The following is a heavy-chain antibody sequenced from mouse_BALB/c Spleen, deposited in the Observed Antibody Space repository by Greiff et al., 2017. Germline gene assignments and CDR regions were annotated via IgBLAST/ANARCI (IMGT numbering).Heavy chain of an antibody. V-gene: IGHV3-2*02. J-gene: IGHJ2*01. CDR3: ARSLRYPFDY. CDR2: ISYSGST. Sequence: EVKLQESGPGLVKPSQSLSLTCTVTGYSITSDYAWNWIRQFPGNKLEWMGYISYSGSTSYNPSLKSRISITRDTSKNQFFLQLNSVTTEDTATYYCARSLRYPFDYWGQGTTLTVSS. CDR1: GYSITSDYA. D-gene: IGHD1-1*01.